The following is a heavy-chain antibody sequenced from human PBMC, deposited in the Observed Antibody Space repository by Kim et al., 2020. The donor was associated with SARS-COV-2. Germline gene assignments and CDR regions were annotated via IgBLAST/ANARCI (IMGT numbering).Heavy chain of an antibody. D-gene: IGHD1-1*01. CDR2: ISGSGGST. CDR1: GFTFGTYV. CDR3: AKIVKFRMSGPEQSSDI. V-gene: IGHV3-23*01. Sequence: GGSLRLSCAASGFTFGTYVMSWVRQAPGKGPEWVSSISGSGGSTYYADSVKGRFTISRDNSKNTLYLQMSSLRAEDTAVYFCAKIVKFRMSGPEQSSDIWGQGTMVTVSS. J-gene: IGHJ3*02.